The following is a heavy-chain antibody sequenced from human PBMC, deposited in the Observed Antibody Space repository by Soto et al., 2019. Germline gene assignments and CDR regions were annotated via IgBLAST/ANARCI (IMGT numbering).Heavy chain of an antibody. V-gene: IGHV4-39*01. CDR1: GGSISSSSYY. D-gene: IGHD3-16*01. CDR2: IYYSGYT. Sequence: SETLSLTCTVSGGSISSSSYYWGWIRQPPGKGLEWIGSIYYSGYTYYNPSLKSRVTISVDTSKNQFSLKLSSVTAADTAVYYCARHNGPLYVGYYYEMDVWGQGTTVTVS. CDR3: ARHNGPLYVGYYYEMDV. J-gene: IGHJ6*02.